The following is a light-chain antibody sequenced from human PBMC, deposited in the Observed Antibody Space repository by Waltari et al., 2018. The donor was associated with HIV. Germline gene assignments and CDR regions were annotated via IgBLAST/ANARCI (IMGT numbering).Light chain of an antibody. CDR3: QLYDDWPL. J-gene: IGKJ5*01. CDR1: QSVSSN. CDR2: GTS. V-gene: IGKV3-15*01. Sequence: EIVMTQSPDTLYVSPGERATLSCRASQSVSSNLAWYQQKPGQAPRLLVYGTSTRATGVPARFSGSGSGTEFTLTISSLQSEDFAIYYCQLYDDWPLFGRGTRLEMK.